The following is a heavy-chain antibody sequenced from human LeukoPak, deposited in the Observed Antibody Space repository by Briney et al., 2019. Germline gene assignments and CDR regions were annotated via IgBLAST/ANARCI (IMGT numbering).Heavy chain of an antibody. CDR2: ISSSSSYI. J-gene: IGHJ4*02. CDR1: GFTFSSYS. Sequence: GGSLRLSCAASGFTFSSYSMNWVRQAPGKGVEWGSSISSSSSYIYYADSVKGRFTISRDNAKNSLYLQMNSLRAEDTAVYYCATSVDTALVGYFDYWGQGTLVTVSS. D-gene: IGHD5-18*01. V-gene: IGHV3-21*01. CDR3: ATSVDTALVGYFDY.